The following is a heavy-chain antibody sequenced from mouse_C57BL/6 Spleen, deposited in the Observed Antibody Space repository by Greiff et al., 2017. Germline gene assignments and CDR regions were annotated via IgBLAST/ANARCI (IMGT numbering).Heavy chain of an antibody. Sequence: QVQLQQPGAELVMPGASVKLSCKASGYTFTSYWMHWVKQRPGQGLEWIGEIDPSDSYTNYNQKFKGNSTLTVDKSSSTAYMQLSSLTSEASAVYYCARGYSKDYFDYWGQGTTLTVSS. J-gene: IGHJ2*01. D-gene: IGHD2-5*01. CDR3: ARGYSKDYFDY. CDR1: GYTFTSYW. CDR2: IDPSDSYT. V-gene: IGHV1-69*01.